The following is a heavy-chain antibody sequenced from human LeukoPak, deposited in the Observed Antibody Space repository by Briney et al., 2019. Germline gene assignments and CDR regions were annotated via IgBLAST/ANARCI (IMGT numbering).Heavy chain of an antibody. D-gene: IGHD4-17*01. Sequence: PSETLSLTCTVSGGPISSSSYYWGWIRQPPGKGLEWIGSIYYSGSTYYNPSLKSRVTISVDTSKNQFSLKLSSVTAADTAVYYCASAGPTTVTTTDAFDIRGQGTMVTVSS. CDR2: IYYSGST. V-gene: IGHV4-39*07. CDR3: ASAGPTTVTTTDAFDI. CDR1: GGPISSSSYY. J-gene: IGHJ3*02.